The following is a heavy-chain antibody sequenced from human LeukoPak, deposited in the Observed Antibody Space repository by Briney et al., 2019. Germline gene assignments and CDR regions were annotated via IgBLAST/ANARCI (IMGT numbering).Heavy chain of an antibody. CDR3: ARQKTWALTVNGHFDL. V-gene: IGHV4-39*01. Sequence: SETLSLTCTVSDGYITSRSYYWGWIRQPPGKGLEWIGSIYYTGSTYYNPSLKSRVTVSVDTSKNQFSLKLSYVSAADTAVYYCARQKTWALTVNGHFDLWGRGTLVTVSS. CDR1: DGYITSRSYY. CDR2: IYYTGST. D-gene: IGHD4-17*01. J-gene: IGHJ2*01.